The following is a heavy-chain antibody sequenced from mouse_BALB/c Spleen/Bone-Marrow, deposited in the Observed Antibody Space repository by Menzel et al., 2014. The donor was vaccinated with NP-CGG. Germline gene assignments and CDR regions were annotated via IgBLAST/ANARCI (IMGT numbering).Heavy chain of an antibody. V-gene: IGHV1S56*01. CDR1: GYTFTNYY. CDR2: IYPGNVDT. Sequence: QVQLKESGPELVMPGTSVKISCKASGYTFTNYYLHWVKQRPGQGLEWIGWIYPGNVDTKYNEKFKGKATLTADESSSTAYIQLSSLTSEDSAVYFCAREVGRGGYFDVWGAGTTVTVSS. CDR3: AREVGRGGYFDV. J-gene: IGHJ1*01. D-gene: IGHD1-1*02.